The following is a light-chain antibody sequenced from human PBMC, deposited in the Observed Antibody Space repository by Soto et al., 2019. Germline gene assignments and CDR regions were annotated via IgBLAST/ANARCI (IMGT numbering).Light chain of an antibody. CDR1: SNDVGGYNY. CDR3: CSFTRGTTWV. Sequence: QSALTQPASVSGSLGQSITISCTGTSNDVGGYNYVSWYQQHPGNAPKLMIYDVSNRPSGVSYRFSGSKSGNTASLIISGLQAEDEADYYCCSFTRGTTWVFGGGTKLTVL. CDR2: DVS. V-gene: IGLV2-14*03. J-gene: IGLJ3*02.